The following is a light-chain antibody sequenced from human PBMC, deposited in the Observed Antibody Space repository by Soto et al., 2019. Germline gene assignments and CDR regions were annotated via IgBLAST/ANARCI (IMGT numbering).Light chain of an antibody. CDR3: QSYDSSLSGSV. V-gene: IGLV2-14*01. CDR2: QVT. Sequence: QSALTQPASVSGSPGQSITISCTGTSSDIGYYNYVSWFQQHPGKAPKLIISQVTNRPSGISTRFSGSKSGNTASLTITGLQAEDEADYYCQSYDSSLSGSVFGGGTKLTVL. CDR1: SSDIGYYNY. J-gene: IGLJ3*02.